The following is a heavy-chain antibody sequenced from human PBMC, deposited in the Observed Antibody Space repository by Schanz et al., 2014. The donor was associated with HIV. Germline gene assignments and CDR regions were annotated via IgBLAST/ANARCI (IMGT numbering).Heavy chain of an antibody. J-gene: IGHJ4*02. Sequence: QVWLVQSGAEVKKPGASVRVSCKASGYNFGNLDINWVRQATGQGLEWLGWMNPGSGNTGYAWKFQGRVTMTRDTSIRTAYMELSSLRSDDTAVYYCAREGRLVAGCDYWGQGTLVTVAS. D-gene: IGHD6-6*01. CDR3: AREGRLVAGCDY. CDR2: MNPGSGNT. V-gene: IGHV1-8*02. CDR1: GYNFGNLD.